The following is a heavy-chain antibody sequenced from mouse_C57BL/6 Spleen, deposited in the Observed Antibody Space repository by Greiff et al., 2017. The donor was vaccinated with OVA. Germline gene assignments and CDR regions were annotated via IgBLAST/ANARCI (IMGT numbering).Heavy chain of an antibody. CDR1: GYTFTSYW. D-gene: IGHD1-1*01. J-gene: IGHJ3*01. CDR3: ARVGDYYGSSPFAY. V-gene: IGHV1-64*01. CDR2: IHPNSGST. Sequence: VQLQQPGAELVKPGASVKLSCKASGYTFTSYWMHWVKQRPGQGLEWIGMIHPNSGSTNYNEKFKSKATLTVDKSSSTAYMQLSSLTSEDSAVYYCARVGDYYGSSPFAYWGQGTLVTVSA.